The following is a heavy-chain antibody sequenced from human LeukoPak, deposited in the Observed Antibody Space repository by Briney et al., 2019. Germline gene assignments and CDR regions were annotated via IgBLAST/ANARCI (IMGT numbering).Heavy chain of an antibody. CDR3: ARVLSLDYGDFYFDY. J-gene: IGHJ4*02. CDR2: IHYSGSA. D-gene: IGHD4-17*01. Sequence: PSETLSLTCAVYGGSFSGYYWIWIRQPPGKGLEWIGYIHYSGSANYNPSLKSRGTISADTSKNQFSLKLSSVTAADTAVYYCARVLSLDYGDFYFDYWGQGILVTVSS. V-gene: IGHV4-59*01. CDR1: GGSFSGYY.